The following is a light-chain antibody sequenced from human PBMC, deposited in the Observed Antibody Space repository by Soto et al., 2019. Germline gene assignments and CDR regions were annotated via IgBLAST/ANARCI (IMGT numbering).Light chain of an antibody. Sequence: EIVLTQSPGTLSLSPGERATLSCRASQSVSNNYLAWYQQKPGQAPRLLIYGASNRATGIPDRFSGSGSGTDFTLTIGRLDPEDFAVYYCRQRSNWPITFGQGTRLEIK. CDR1: QSVSNNY. V-gene: IGKV3D-20*02. J-gene: IGKJ5*01. CDR2: GAS. CDR3: RQRSNWPIT.